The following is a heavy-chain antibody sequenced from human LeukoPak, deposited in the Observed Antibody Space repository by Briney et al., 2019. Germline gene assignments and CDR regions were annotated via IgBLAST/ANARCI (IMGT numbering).Heavy chain of an antibody. Sequence: GGSLRLSCAASGFTFNSYAMSWARQAPGKGLEWVSTISGSSGSTYYADSVKGRFTISRDNSKNTLYLQMNSLRVEDTAVYYCAKDLGDIVLIPAGSPFDYWGQGSLVTVSS. CDR2: ISGSSGST. D-gene: IGHD2-2*01. V-gene: IGHV3-23*01. CDR1: GFTFNSYA. CDR3: AKDLGDIVLIPAGSPFDY. J-gene: IGHJ4*02.